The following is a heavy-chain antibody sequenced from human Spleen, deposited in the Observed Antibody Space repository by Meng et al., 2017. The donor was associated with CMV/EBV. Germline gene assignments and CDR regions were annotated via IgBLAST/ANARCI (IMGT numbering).Heavy chain of an antibody. Sequence: GYYWSRIRQTPGKGLEWIGEINHSGSTNYNTSLKRRVTISVDTSKNQFSLKLSSVTAADTAVYYCAGEGRLGYKTRGGELYNWFDPWGQGTLVTVSS. D-gene: IGHD2-21*01. CDR1: GYY. J-gene: IGHJ5*02. V-gene: IGHV4-34*01. CDR3: AGEGRLGYKTRGGELYNWFDP. CDR2: INHSGST.